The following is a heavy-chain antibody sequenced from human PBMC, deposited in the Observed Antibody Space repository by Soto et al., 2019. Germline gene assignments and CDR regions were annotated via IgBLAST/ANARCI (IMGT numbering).Heavy chain of an antibody. V-gene: IGHV4-31*03. CDR3: ARDLCSAAGRYYYYYMDV. CDR2: IYYSGST. Sequence: SETLSLTCTVSGGSISSGGYYWSWIRQHPGKGLEWIGYIYYSGSTYYNPSLKSRVTISVDTSKNQFSLKLSSVTAAATAVYYCARDLCSAAGRYYYYYMDVWGKGTTVTVSS. CDR1: GGSISSGGYY. J-gene: IGHJ6*03. D-gene: IGHD6-19*01.